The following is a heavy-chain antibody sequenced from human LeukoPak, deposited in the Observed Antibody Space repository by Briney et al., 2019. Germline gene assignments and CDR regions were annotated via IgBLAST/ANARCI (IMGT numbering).Heavy chain of an antibody. CDR2: IIPIFGTA. CDR3: ARGGDYLNWFDP. CDR1: GGTFSSYA. V-gene: IGHV1-69*13. D-gene: IGHD4-17*01. J-gene: IGHJ5*02. Sequence: GASVKVSCKASGGTFSSYAISWVRQAPGQGLEWMGGIIPIFGTANYAQKFQGRVTTTADESTSTAYMELSSLRSEDTAVYYCARGGDYLNWFDPWGQGTLVTVSS.